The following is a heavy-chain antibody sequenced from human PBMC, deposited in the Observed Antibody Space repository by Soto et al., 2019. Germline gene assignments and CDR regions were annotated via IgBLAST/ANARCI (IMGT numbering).Heavy chain of an antibody. V-gene: IGHV3-23*01. J-gene: IGHJ5*02. Sequence: GGSLRLSCAASGFTFSSYAMSWVRQAPGKGLEWVSAISGSGGSTYYADSVKGRFTISRDNSKNTLYLQMNSLRAEDTAVYYCAKDTSDYLRITIFGVVLNWFDPWGQGTLVTVSS. D-gene: IGHD3-3*01. CDR3: AKDTSDYLRITIFGVVLNWFDP. CDR1: GFTFSSYA. CDR2: ISGSGGST.